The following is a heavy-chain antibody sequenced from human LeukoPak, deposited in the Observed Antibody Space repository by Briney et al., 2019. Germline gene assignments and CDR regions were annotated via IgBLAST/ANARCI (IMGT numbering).Heavy chain of an antibody. D-gene: IGHD1-26*01. V-gene: IGHV4-34*01. CDR3: ARPKSYSGSYNY. J-gene: IGHJ4*02. Sequence: ASETLSLTCAVYGGSFSGYYWSWIRQPPGKGLEWIGEINHSGSTNYNPSLKSRVTIAADTSKNQFSMKLSSVAAADTAVYYCARPKSYSGSYNYWGQGTLVNVSS. CDR1: GGSFSGYY. CDR2: INHSGST.